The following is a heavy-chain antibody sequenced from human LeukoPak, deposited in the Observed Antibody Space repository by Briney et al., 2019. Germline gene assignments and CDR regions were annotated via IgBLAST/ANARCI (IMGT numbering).Heavy chain of an antibody. V-gene: IGHV3-30*18. J-gene: IGHJ4*02. CDR2: ISYDGSNK. D-gene: IGHD2-8*01. Sequence: QPGGLVRLSCAASGFTFSSYGMHWVRQAPGKGLEWVAVISYDGSNKYYADSVKGRFTISRDNSKNTLYLQMNSLRADDTAVYYCAKMVREFYTISYYFDYWGQGTLVTASP. CDR3: AKMVREFYTISYYFDY. CDR1: GFTFSSYG.